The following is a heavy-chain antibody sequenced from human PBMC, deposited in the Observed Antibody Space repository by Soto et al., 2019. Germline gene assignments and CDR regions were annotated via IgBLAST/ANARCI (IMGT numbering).Heavy chain of an antibody. CDR2: ISNGGSRI. J-gene: IGHJ4*02. D-gene: IGHD6-19*01. Sequence: EGSLRLSCAASGFTFSSYDMNWVRQAPGKGLEWISYISNGGSRIYYAESLKGRFTISRDNAKNSLHLQMNSLRAEDTAVYYCARGYTGGWARGGQNDYWGQGTLVTVSS. V-gene: IGHV3-48*03. CDR3: ARGYTGGWARGGQNDY. CDR1: GFTFSSYD.